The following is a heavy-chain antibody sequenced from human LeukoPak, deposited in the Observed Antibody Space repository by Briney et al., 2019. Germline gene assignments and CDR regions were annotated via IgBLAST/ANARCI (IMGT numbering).Heavy chain of an antibody. V-gene: IGHV3-30*04. CDR1: GFTFSSYA. Sequence: GGSLRLSCAASGFTFSSYAMHWVRQAPGKGLEWVAVISYDGSNKYYADSVKGRFTISRDNSKNTLYLQMNSLRAEDTAVYYCARVSVRVRGVLMKPLEYWGQGTLATVS. CDR2: ISYDGSNK. J-gene: IGHJ4*02. D-gene: IGHD3-10*01. CDR3: ARVSVRVRGVLMKPLEY.